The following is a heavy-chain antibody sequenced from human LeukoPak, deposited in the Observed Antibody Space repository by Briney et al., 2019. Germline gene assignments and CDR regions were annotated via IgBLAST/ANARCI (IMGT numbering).Heavy chain of an antibody. V-gene: IGHV4-59*08. CDR1: GGSISSYY. J-gene: IGHJ4*02. Sequence: SETLSFTCTVSGGSISSYYWSWIRQPPGKGLEWIGYIYYSGSTNYNPSLKSRVTISVDTSKNQFSLKLSSVTAADTAVYYCARLLYGDYVVDWGQGTLVTVSS. D-gene: IGHD4-17*01. CDR2: IYYSGST. CDR3: ARLLYGDYVVD.